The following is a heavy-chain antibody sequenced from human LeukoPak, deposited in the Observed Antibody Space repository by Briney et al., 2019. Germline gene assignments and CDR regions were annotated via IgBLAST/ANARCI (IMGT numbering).Heavy chain of an antibody. Sequence: QSGGSLRLSCAASGFTFSSYAMSWVRQAPGKGLEWVSAISGSGGSTYYADSVKGRFTISRDNSKGTMWLQMSSLRTEDTAVYYCVGWTTHHFDSWGQGILVTVSS. CDR1: GFTFSSYA. D-gene: IGHD6-19*01. V-gene: IGHV3-23*01. J-gene: IGHJ4*02. CDR2: ISGSGGST. CDR3: VGWTTHHFDS.